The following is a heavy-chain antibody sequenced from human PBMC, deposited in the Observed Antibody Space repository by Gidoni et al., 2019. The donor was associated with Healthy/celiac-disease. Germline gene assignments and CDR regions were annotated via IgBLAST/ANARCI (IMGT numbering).Heavy chain of an antibody. V-gene: IGHV4-31*03. CDR2: IYYSGST. CDR3: ARGKLWFRELMGGMDV. D-gene: IGHD3-10*01. J-gene: IGHJ6*02. CDR1: GGSISSGGYY. Sequence: QVQLQESGPGLVKPSQTLSLTCTVSGGSISSGGYYWSWIRQHPGKGLEWIGYIYYSGSTYYNPSLKSRVTISVDTSKNQFSLKLSSVTAADTAVYYCARGKLWFRELMGGMDVWGQGTTVTVSS.